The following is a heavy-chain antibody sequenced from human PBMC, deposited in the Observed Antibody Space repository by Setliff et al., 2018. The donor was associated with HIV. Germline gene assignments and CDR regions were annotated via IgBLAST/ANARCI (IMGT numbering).Heavy chain of an antibody. Sequence: SETLSLTCTVSGDSINTHYWSWIRQPPGKGLEWIGCISHSGNTNFNPSLNSRVTISLDTSKNQFSLRLTSLTAADTAVYYCARAADYHDSSGYWAPPRYFDYWGQGTLVTVSS. CDR1: GDSINTHY. V-gene: IGHV4-59*11. D-gene: IGHD3-22*01. CDR2: ISHSGNT. CDR3: ARAADYHDSSGYWAPPRYFDY. J-gene: IGHJ4*02.